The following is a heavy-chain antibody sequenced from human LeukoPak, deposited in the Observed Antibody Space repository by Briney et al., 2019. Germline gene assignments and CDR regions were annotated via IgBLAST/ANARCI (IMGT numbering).Heavy chain of an antibody. Sequence: ASVKVSCKASGYTFTSYGISWVRQAPGQGLEWMGWISAYNGNTNYAQKLQGRVTMTTDTSTSTAYMELRSLRSDDTAVYYCARDSCSSTSCLYYYYMDVWGKGTTVTVSS. D-gene: IGHD2-2*01. CDR2: ISAYNGNT. CDR1: GYTFTSYG. V-gene: IGHV1-18*01. CDR3: ARDSCSSTSCLYYYYMDV. J-gene: IGHJ6*03.